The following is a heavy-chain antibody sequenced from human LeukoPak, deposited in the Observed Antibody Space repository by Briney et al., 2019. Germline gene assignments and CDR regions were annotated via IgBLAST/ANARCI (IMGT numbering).Heavy chain of an antibody. Sequence: SETLSLTCTVSVDSVSNSWFYWAWMRQPPGKGLEWIGYIYNIETTYYNSSLESRVTISVDSSKNQFSLKLSSVTAADTAVYYCARRRSQADSAFDFWGRGTVVIVSS. D-gene: IGHD3-16*02. V-gene: IGHV4-39*01. J-gene: IGHJ3*01. CDR3: ARRRSQADSAFDF. CDR2: IYNIETT. CDR1: VDSVSNSWFY.